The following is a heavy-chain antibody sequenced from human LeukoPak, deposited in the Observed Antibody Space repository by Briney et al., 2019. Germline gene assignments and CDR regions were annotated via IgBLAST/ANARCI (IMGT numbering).Heavy chain of an antibody. V-gene: IGHV1-69*01. CDR2: IIPIFGTA. J-gene: IGHJ4*02. CDR3: ARDSSKGVAEFDY. CDR1: GGTFSSYA. D-gene: IGHD2-2*01. Sequence: ASVKVSCKASGGTFSSYAISWVRQAPGQGLEWMGGIIPIFGTANYAQKFQGRVTITADESTSTAYMELSSLRSEDTAVYYCARDSSKGVAEFDYWGQGTLVTVSS.